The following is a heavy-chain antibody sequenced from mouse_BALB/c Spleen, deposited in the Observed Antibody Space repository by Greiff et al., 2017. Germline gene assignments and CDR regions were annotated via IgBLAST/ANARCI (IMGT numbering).Heavy chain of an antibody. CDR2: ISSGGSYT. V-gene: IGHV5-9-4*01. CDR1: GFTFSSYA. D-gene: IGHD3-3*01. J-gene: IGHJ2*01. Sequence: DVMLVESGGGLVKPGGSLKLSCAASGFTFSSYAMSWVRQSPEKRLEWVAEISSGGSYTYYPDTVTGRFTISRDNAKNTLYLEMSSLRSEDTAMYYCARRGRRGYFDYWGQGTTLTVSS. CDR3: ARRGRRGYFDY.